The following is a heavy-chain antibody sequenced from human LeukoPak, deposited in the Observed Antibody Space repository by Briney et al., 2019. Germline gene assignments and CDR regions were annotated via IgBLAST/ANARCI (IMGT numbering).Heavy chain of an antibody. J-gene: IGHJ4*02. CDR1: GFTFSSYG. Sequence: GGTLRLSCAASGFTFSSYGMNWVRQAPGKGLEWVSAISGSGGSTYYSDSVKGRFTISRDNSKNTLYLQMNSLRAEDTAVYYCAKDQPPSYIVVVTATDYWGQGTLVTVSS. CDR3: AKDQPPSYIVVVTATDY. D-gene: IGHD2-21*02. CDR2: ISGSGGST. V-gene: IGHV3-23*01.